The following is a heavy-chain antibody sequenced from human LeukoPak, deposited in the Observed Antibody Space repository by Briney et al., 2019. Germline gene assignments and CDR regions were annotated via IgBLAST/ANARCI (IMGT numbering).Heavy chain of an antibody. CDR1: GFTFSSYA. V-gene: IGHV3-23*01. J-gene: IGHJ4*02. CDR3: AKVRGVYCSSPACYYYDA. CDR2: VSLSGGRT. Sequence: PGGSLRLSCGASGFTFSSYAMSWVRQTPGRGLEWVAGVSLSGGRTIYADSAEGRFTISRDNSNGTVYLQLSSLRAEDSALYYCAKVRGVYCSSPACYYYDAWGQGTPVTVSS. D-gene: IGHD2-2*01.